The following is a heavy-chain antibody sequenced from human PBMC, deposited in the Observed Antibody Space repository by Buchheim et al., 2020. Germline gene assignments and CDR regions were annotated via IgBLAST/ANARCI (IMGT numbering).Heavy chain of an antibody. CDR2: ISYDGSNK. D-gene: IGHD5-12*01. CDR1: GFTFSSYG. CDR3: ASGYSGYDSA. V-gene: IGHV3-30*03. Sequence: QVQLAESGGGVVKPGRSLRLSCAASGFTFSSYGMHWVRQAPGKGLEWVAVISYDGSNKYYADSVKGRFTISRDNSKNTLYLQMNSLRAEDTAVYYCASGYSGYDSAWGQGTL. J-gene: IGHJ5*02.